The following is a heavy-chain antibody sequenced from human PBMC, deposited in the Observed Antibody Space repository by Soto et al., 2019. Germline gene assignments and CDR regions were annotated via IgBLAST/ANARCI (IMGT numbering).Heavy chain of an antibody. Sequence: SETLSLTCTVSGGSISSGDYYWSWIRQPPGKGLEWIGYIYYSGSTYYNPSLKSRVTISVDTSKNQFSLKLSSVTAADTAVYYCARELVQLSGYFDYWGQGTLVTVSS. V-gene: IGHV4-30-4*01. CDR3: ARELVQLSGYFDY. CDR2: IYYSGST. J-gene: IGHJ4*02. CDR1: GGSISSGDYY. D-gene: IGHD5-18*01.